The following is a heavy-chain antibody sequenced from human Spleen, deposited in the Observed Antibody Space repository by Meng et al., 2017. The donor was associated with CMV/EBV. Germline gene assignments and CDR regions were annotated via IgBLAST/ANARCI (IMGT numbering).Heavy chain of an antibody. D-gene: IGHD5-18*01. V-gene: IGHV3-74*01. CDR2: INSDGSST. J-gene: IGHJ6*02. CDR3: ARELWTQLNYYGMDV. CDR1: GFIFNSYW. Sequence: SGFIFNSYWMHWVRQAPGKGLVWVSRINSDGSSTTYADSVKGRFTISRDNAKNTLYLQMNSLSAEDTAIYYCARELWTQLNYYGMDVWGQGTTVTVSS.